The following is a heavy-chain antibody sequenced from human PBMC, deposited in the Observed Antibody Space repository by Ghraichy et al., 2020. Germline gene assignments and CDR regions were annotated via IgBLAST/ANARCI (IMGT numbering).Heavy chain of an antibody. Sequence: GGSLRLSCAASGFTFISYAINWVRQAPGKGLEWVSGITGSGGTTYYADSVKGRFTISRDNSKNTLYLQMNSLRADDTAVFYCAKGGYSLYYFDYWGQGTLVTVSS. CDR2: ITGSGGTT. CDR3: AKGGYSLYYFDY. CDR1: GFTFISYA. V-gene: IGHV3-23*01. D-gene: IGHD4-23*01. J-gene: IGHJ4*02.